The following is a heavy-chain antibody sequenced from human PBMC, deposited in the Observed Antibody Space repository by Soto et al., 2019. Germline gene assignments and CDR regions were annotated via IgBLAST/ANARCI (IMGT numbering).Heavy chain of an antibody. D-gene: IGHD6-19*01. Sequence: QVQLVQSGAEVKKPGASVKVSCKASGYTFTSYDINWVRQATGQGLEWMGWMNPNSGNTGYAQKFQGRVTMTRNTSISTAYREGGSLGSGDTGVYYWARGGGGSGWLGGDYWGQGTLVTVSS. CDR2: MNPNSGNT. V-gene: IGHV1-8*01. J-gene: IGHJ4*02. CDR1: GYTFTSYD. CDR3: ARGGGGSGWLGGDY.